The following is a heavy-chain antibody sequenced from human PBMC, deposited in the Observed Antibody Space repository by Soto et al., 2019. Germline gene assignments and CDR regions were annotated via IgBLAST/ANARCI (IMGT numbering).Heavy chain of an antibody. Sequence: GGSLRLSCAASGFTFSSNGMHWVRQAPGKGLERVAVISYDGSNKYYADSVKGRFTISRDNSKNTLYLQMNSLRAEDTAVYYCAKDLEKQQLVLWDYYYYGMDVWGQGTTVTVSS. CDR3: AKDLEKQQLVLWDYYYYGMDV. D-gene: IGHD6-13*01. J-gene: IGHJ6*02. CDR2: ISYDGSNK. CDR1: GFTFSSNG. V-gene: IGHV3-30*18.